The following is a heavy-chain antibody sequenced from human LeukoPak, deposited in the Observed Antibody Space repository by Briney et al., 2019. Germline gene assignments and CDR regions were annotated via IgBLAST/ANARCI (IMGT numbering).Heavy chain of an antibody. Sequence: PSETLSLTCTVSGGSISSSSYYWGWIRQPPGKGLEWIGSIYYSGSTYYNPSLKSRVTISVDTSKNQFSLKLSSVTAADTAVYYCARRLLSIAARPANWFDPWGQGTLVTVSS. J-gene: IGHJ5*02. D-gene: IGHD6-6*01. V-gene: IGHV4-39*01. CDR3: ARRLLSIAARPANWFDP. CDR1: GGSISSSSYY. CDR2: IYYSGST.